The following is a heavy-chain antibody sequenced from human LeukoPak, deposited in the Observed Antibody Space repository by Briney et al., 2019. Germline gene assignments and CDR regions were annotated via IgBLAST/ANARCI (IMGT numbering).Heavy chain of an antibody. CDR3: ARENSGSYYQFDC. V-gene: IGHV3-21*01. D-gene: IGHD1-26*01. Sequence: GGSLRLSCAASGFVFSTYSMNWVRQAPGKGLEWVSSISSSTSYIYYADSVKGRFTISRDNAKNSLYLQMNSLRPEDTAVYYCARENSGSYYQFDCWGQGTLVTVSS. CDR2: ISSSTSYI. CDR1: GFVFSTYS. J-gene: IGHJ4*02.